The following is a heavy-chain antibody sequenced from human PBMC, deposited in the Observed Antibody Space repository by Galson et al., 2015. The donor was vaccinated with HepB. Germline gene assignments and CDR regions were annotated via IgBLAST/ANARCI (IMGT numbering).Heavy chain of an antibody. CDR3: ARDLPQWLLTKTYGMDV. V-gene: IGHV3-30*04. Sequence: SLRLSCAASGFTFSSYAMHWVRQAPGKGLEWVAVISYDGSNKYYADSVKGRFTISRDNSKNTLYLQMNSLRAEDTAVYYCARDLPQWLLTKTYGMDVWGQGTTVTVSS. J-gene: IGHJ6*02. CDR1: GFTFSSYA. CDR2: ISYDGSNK. D-gene: IGHD5-12*01.